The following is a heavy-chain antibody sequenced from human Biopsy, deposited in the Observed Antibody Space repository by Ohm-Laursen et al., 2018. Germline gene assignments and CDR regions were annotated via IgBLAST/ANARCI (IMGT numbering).Heavy chain of an antibody. J-gene: IGHJ4*01. V-gene: IGHV1-18*01. CDR1: GYIFTSFG. Sequence: ASVKDSCKGSGYIFTSFGVSWVRQAPGHGLEWMGWVSTYNGNTEYEQKFQGRVTMTTDTSANTAYMELRSLRSDDTAVYFCARVREGGLLDYWGQGILVTVSS. D-gene: IGHD3-16*01. CDR3: ARVREGGLLDY. CDR2: VSTYNGNT.